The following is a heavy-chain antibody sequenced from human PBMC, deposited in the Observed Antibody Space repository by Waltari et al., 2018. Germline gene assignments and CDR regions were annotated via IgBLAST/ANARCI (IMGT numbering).Heavy chain of an antibody. CDR3: AKPLVSYSSRNRGYWYFDL. J-gene: IGHJ2*01. V-gene: IGHV3-23*01. CDR1: GFTFSSYA. Sequence: EVQLLESGGGLVQPGGSLRLSCAASGFTFSSYAMSWVRQAPGKGLEWVSAISGSGGSTYYADSVKGRFTISRDNSKNTLYLQMNSLRAEDTAVYYCAKPLVSYSSRNRGYWYFDLWGRGTLVTVSS. D-gene: IGHD6-13*01. CDR2: ISGSGGST.